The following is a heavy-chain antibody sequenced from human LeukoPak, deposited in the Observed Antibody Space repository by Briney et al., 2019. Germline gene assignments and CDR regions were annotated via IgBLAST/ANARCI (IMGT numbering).Heavy chain of an antibody. CDR1: GFTFSSYS. J-gene: IGHJ5*01. CDR2: ISSSSSYI. V-gene: IGHV3-21*01. D-gene: IGHD1-7*01. Sequence: GGSLRLSCAASGFTFSSYSMNWVRQAPGKGLEWVSSISSSSSYIYYADSVKGRFTISRDNAKNSLYLQMNSLRAEDTAVYYCARDVWELWFDLWGQGTLVTVSS. CDR3: ARDVWELWFDL.